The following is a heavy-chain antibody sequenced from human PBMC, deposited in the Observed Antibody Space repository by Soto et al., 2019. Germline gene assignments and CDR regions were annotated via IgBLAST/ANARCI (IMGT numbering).Heavy chain of an antibody. Sequence: GASVKVSCKASGYSFTDYHIHWVRQAPGQGLEWLGRINPKSGGTSTAQKFQGWVTMTTDTSISTASMELTRLTSDDTAIYYCARGDSTDCSNGVCSFFYNHDMDVWGQGTTVTVSS. CDR1: GYSFTDYH. J-gene: IGHJ6*02. CDR3: ARGDSTDCSNGVCSFFYNHDMDV. CDR2: INPKSGGT. D-gene: IGHD2-8*01. V-gene: IGHV1-2*04.